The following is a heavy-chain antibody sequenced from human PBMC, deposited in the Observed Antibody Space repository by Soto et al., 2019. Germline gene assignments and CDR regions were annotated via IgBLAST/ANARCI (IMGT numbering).Heavy chain of an antibody. CDR1: GFTFSNAW. V-gene: IGHV3-15*01. CDR2: IKSKSDGETT. D-gene: IGHD3-16*02. J-gene: IGHJ4*01. CDR3: TTDWALPKLAYDPVGGTFRGFDN. Sequence: EVQLVESGGGFVKPGGSLRLSCAASGFTFSNAWMTWVRQAPGKGLEWVGRIKSKSDGETTDYAAPVKGRFRISRDDSKTTVYLQRDSWKTEAAAVYYCTTDWALPKLAYDPVGGTFRGFDNWGQEPSSPSPQ.